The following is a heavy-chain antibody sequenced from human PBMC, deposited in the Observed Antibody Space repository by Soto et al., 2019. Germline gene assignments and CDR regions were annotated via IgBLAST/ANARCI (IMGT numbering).Heavy chain of an antibody. CDR1: GFTFSSYA. CDR2: ISYDGSNK. D-gene: IGHD6-13*01. Sequence: QVQLVESGGGVVQPGRSLRLSCAASGFTFSSYAMHWVRQAPGKGLEWVAVISYDGSNKYYADSVKGRFTISRDNSKNTLYLQMNSLRAEDTAVYYCARDRGKVSSSWYPAYYYGMDVWGQGTTVTVSS. J-gene: IGHJ6*02. V-gene: IGHV3-30-3*01. CDR3: ARDRGKVSSSWYPAYYYGMDV.